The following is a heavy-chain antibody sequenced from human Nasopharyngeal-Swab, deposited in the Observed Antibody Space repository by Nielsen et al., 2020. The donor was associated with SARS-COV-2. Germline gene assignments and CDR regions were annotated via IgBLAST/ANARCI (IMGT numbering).Heavy chain of an antibody. V-gene: IGHV3-7*01. D-gene: IGHD5-24*01. CDR1: GFTFSSYW. J-gene: IGHJ4*02. CDR2: IKQDGSEK. Sequence: GGSLRLSCAASGFTFSSYWMSWVRQAPGKGLEWVANIKQDGSEKYYVDPVKGRFTISRDNAKNSLYLQMNSLRAEDTAVYYCARLRRDGYNVRALYFDYWGQGTLVTVSS. CDR3: ARLRRDGYNVRALYFDY.